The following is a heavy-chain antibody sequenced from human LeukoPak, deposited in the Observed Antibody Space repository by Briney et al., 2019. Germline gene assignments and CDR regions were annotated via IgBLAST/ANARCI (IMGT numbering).Heavy chain of an antibody. J-gene: IGHJ4*02. CDR2: ISNSGGST. CDR3: AKRASGSGTSLYYFDY. CDR1: GFTFSSYN. Sequence: GGSLRLSCAASGFTFSSYNMNWVRQAPGKGLEWVSVISNSGGSTFYADSVKGRFTISRDNSKNTLYLQMNSLRAEDTAVYYCAKRASGSGTSLYYFDYWGQGTLVTVSS. D-gene: IGHD3-10*01. V-gene: IGHV3-23*01.